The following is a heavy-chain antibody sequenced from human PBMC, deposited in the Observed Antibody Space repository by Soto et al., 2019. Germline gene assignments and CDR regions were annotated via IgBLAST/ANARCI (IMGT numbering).Heavy chain of an antibody. J-gene: IGHJ5*02. Sequence: QVQLQESGPGLVKPSRTLSLTCNVSGGPINSPDYYGTWIRQSPGKGLEWIGYLYFNGGTQYNPSLRTPISMSLDTSKKHFSLKMRSVTGADTAVYYCARGISKYSSWYEPHTWFDAWGQGALVTVSS. D-gene: IGHD6-13*01. CDR2: LYFNGGT. CDR3: ARGISKYSSWYEPHTWFDA. V-gene: IGHV4-30-4*01. CDR1: GGPINSPDYY.